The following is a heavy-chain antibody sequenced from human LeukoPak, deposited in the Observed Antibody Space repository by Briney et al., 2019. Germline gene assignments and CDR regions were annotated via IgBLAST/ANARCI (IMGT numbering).Heavy chain of an antibody. V-gene: IGHV4-34*01. D-gene: IGHD6-13*01. J-gene: IGHJ3*02. CDR2: INHSGST. CDR1: GGSFSGYY. CDR3: ASPIAAAGLDAFDI. Sequence: KSSETLSLTCAAYGGSFSGYYWSWIRQPPGKGLEWIGEINHSGSTNYNPSLKSRVTISVDTSKNQFSLKLSSVTAADTAVYYCASPIAAAGLDAFDIWGQGTMVTVSS.